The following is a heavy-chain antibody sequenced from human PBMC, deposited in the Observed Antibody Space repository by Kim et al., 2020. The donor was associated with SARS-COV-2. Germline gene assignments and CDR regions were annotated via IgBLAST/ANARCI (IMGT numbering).Heavy chain of an antibody. CDR1: GTSIGSNN. Sequence: SENLSLTCTVSGTSIGSNNWSWIRQPPGKGLEWIGDIDYSGSTDYNPSLKSRVTLSMDTSKDQISLRLTSVTPADTAIYYCARGTTIIVAWGQGTLVTVSS. J-gene: IGHJ5*02. D-gene: IGHD3-22*01. V-gene: IGHV4-59*01. CDR2: IDYSGST. CDR3: ARGTTIIVA.